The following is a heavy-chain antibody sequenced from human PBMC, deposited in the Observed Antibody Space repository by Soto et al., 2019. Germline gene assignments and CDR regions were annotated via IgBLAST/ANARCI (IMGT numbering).Heavy chain of an antibody. CDR3: ARDRAAVAGTFDY. Sequence: SETLSLTCAVSGYFITNGYYWGWIRQPPGKGLEWIGSIYHTGRTYYNPSLKSRVTISVDTSKNQFSLKLASVTAADTAVYYCARDRAAVAGTFDYWGRGTLVTVS. D-gene: IGHD6-19*01. CDR2: IYHTGRT. V-gene: IGHV4-38-2*02. J-gene: IGHJ4*02. CDR1: GYFITNGYY.